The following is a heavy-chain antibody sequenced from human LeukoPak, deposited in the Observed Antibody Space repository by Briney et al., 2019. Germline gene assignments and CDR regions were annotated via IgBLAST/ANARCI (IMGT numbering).Heavy chain of an antibody. CDR2: ISYDGTNK. CDR1: RFTFSTFT. V-gene: IGHV3-30-3*01. J-gene: IGHJ4*02. Sequence: PGGSLRLSCTATRFTFSTFTMHWVRQAPGKGLEWVSLISYDGTNKSYADSLGGRFTISRDNSKNTLYLQMNSLRAEDTAVYYCAKEACGGDCHRDYFDYWGQGTLVTVSS. CDR3: AKEACGGDCHRDYFDY. D-gene: IGHD2-21*02.